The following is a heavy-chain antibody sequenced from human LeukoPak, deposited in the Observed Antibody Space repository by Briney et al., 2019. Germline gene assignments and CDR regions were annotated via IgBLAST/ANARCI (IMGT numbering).Heavy chain of an antibody. Sequence: VKPSETLSPTCTVSGGSISSYYWSWIRQPPGKGLEWIGYIYYSGSTNYNPSLKSRVTISVDTSKNQFSLKLSSVTAADTAVYYCAREIQLAAGTFYDYWGQGTLVTVSS. V-gene: IGHV4-59*01. CDR2: IYYSGST. CDR1: GGSISSYY. CDR3: AREIQLAAGTFYDY. J-gene: IGHJ4*02. D-gene: IGHD6-13*01.